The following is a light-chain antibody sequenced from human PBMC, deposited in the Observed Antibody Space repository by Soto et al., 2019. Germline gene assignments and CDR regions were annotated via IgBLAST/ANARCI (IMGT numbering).Light chain of an antibody. V-gene: IGKV1-5*01. CDR2: SAS. J-gene: IGKJ4*01. CDR1: QGISTW. Sequence: DIQMTQSPSTLSASVGDRVIITCRASQGISTWLAWYQQKPGEGPKLLIYSASTLQSGVPSRFSGSGSGTEFTLTISGLQPDDFATYYCQQYDGNFGGGTRVEIK. CDR3: QQYDGN.